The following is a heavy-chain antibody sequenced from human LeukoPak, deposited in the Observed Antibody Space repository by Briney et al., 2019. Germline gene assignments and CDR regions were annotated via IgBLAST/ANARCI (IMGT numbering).Heavy chain of an antibody. Sequence: GGSLRLSCAASGFTFSTYWMNWVRQAPGEGLEWVANIKQDGSEKYYVDSVKGRFTISRDNAKNSLYLQMNSLRAEDTAVYYCARDQGGLTSYGSSPLDYWGQGTLVTVSS. D-gene: IGHD5-18*01. J-gene: IGHJ4*02. CDR1: GFTFSTYW. CDR3: ARDQGGLTSYGSSPLDY. V-gene: IGHV3-7*01. CDR2: IKQDGSEK.